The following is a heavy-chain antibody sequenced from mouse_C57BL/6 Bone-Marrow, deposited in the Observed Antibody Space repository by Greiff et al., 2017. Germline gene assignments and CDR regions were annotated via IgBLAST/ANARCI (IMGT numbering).Heavy chain of an antibody. J-gene: IGHJ2*01. CDR3: ARDYYGSSYGYFDY. CDR1: GYTFTSYG. CDR2: IYPRSGNT. Sequence: VKLQQSGAELARPGASVKLSCKASGYTFTSYGISWVKQRTGQGLEWIGEIYPRSGNTYYNEKFKGKATLTADKSSSTAYMELRSLTSEDSAVYFCARDYYGSSYGYFDYWGQGTTLTVSS. V-gene: IGHV1-81*01. D-gene: IGHD1-1*01.